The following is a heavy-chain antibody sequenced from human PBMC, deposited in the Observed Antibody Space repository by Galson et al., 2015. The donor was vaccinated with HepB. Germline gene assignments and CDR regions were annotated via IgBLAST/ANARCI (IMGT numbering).Heavy chain of an antibody. J-gene: IGHJ5*02. V-gene: IGHV3-7*01. CDR3: ARDWCGSTSYNWFDP. D-gene: IGHD6-6*01. Sequence: SLRLSCAASGFTFGNYWMRWVRQAPGKGLEWVANINQDGSEKNYGDSVKGRLTISRENAKNSLYLQMNSLRVDDTAVYYCARDWCGSTSYNWFDPWGQGTLVTVSS. CDR2: INQDGSEK. CDR1: GFTFGNYW.